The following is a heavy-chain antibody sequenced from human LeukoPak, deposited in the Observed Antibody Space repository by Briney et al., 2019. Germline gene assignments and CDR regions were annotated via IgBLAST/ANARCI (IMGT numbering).Heavy chain of an antibody. V-gene: IGHV1-69*13. Sequence: SVKVSCKASGGTFSSYAISWVRQAPGQGLEWMGGIIPIFGTANYAQKFQGRVTITADESTSTAYMELSSLRSEDTAVYYCARCSYQLLRRPRITGDWFDPWGQGTLVTVSS. D-gene: IGHD2-2*01. CDR1: GGTFSSYA. CDR2: IIPIFGTA. J-gene: IGHJ5*02. CDR3: ARCSYQLLRRPRITGDWFDP.